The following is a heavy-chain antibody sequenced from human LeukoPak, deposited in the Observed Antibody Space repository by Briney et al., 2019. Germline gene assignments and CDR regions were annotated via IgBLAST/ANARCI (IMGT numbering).Heavy chain of an antibody. J-gene: IGHJ6*03. CDR1: GGSISTYY. Sequence: SETLSLTCTVSGGSISTYYWNWIRQPPGKGLEWIGSIYYSGSTYYNPSLKSRVTISVDTSKNQFSLKLSSVTAADTAVYYCARVGGSYRNYYYYYMDVWGKGTTVTVSS. CDR3: ARVGGSYRNYYYYYMDV. V-gene: IGHV4-59*12. CDR2: IYYSGST. D-gene: IGHD1-26*01.